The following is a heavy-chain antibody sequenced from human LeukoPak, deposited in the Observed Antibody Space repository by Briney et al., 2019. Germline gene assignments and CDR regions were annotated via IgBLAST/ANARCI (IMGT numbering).Heavy chain of an antibody. D-gene: IGHD3-22*01. CDR3: ARGSVYDSSGYYYEYFDY. J-gene: IGHJ4*02. CDR2: INHSGST. CDR1: GVSFSGYY. Sequence: PSETLSLTCAAYGVSFSGYYWSWTRQPPGKGLEWLGEINHSGSTNYNPSLKSRVTISADTSKNQFSLKLSSVTAADTAVYYCARGSVYDSSGYYYEYFDYWGQGTLVSVSS. V-gene: IGHV4-34*01.